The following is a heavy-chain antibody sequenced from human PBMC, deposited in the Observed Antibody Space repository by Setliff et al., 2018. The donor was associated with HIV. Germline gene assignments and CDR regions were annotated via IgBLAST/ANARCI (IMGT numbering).Heavy chain of an antibody. J-gene: IGHJ6*03. Sequence: SATLSLTCTVSGDSISSYFWSWIRQSPGKGLEWIGFRSTTGSTNYNPSLRSRVTISVDTSKNQSSLKLRSVTAADTAVYYCARETYYYDNPQYYYYYMDVWGKGTTVTVSS. D-gene: IGHD3-22*01. V-gene: IGHV4-4*09. CDR3: ARETYYYDNPQYYYYYMDV. CDR1: GDSISSYF. CDR2: RSTTGST.